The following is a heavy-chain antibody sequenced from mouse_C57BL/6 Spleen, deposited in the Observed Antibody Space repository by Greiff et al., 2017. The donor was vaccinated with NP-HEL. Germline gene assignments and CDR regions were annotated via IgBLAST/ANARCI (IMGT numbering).Heavy chain of an antibody. CDR2: IDPNSGGT. J-gene: IGHJ2*01. Sequence: VKLMESGAELVKPGASVKLSCKASGYTFTSYWMHWVKQRPGRGLEWIGRIDPNSGGTKYNEKFKSKATLTVDKPSSTAYMQLSSLTSEDSAVYYCARRTTVVAGGYYFDYWGQGTTLTVSS. V-gene: IGHV1-72*01. D-gene: IGHD1-1*01. CDR3: ARRTTVVAGGYYFDY. CDR1: GYTFTSYW.